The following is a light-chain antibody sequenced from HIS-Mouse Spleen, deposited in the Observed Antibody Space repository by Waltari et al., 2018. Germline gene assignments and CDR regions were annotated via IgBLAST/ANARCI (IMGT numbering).Light chain of an antibody. J-gene: IGLJ2*01. CDR3: SSYTSSSFNVV. CDR2: EVS. V-gene: IGLV2-14*01. CDR1: TSDVGVHNY. Sequence: QAALTQPASVSGSPGQSITIPCTGTTSDVGVHNYASLYHQHPGQAPKLMIYEVSNRPSGVSNRFAGSKSGNTASLTISGLQAEDEADYYCSSYTSSSFNVVFGGGTKLTVL.